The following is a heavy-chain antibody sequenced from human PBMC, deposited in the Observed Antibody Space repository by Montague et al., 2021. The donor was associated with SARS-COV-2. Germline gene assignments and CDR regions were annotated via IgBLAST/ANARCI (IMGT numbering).Heavy chain of an antibody. J-gene: IGHJ4*02. V-gene: IGHV6-1*01. CDR2: TYYRSKWYN. Sequence: CAISGASVSRNSAAWNWIRQSPSRGLEWLGRTYYRSKWYNDYAVSVKSRITINPDTSKNQISLQLNSVTPEDTAVYYCARIPVGSKYYFDFWGQGTLVTVSS. CDR1: GASVSRNSAA. D-gene: IGHD2-2*01. CDR3: ARIPVGSKYYFDF.